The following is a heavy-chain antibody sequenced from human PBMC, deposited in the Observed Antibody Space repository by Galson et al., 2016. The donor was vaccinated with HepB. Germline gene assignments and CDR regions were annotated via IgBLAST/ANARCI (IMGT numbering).Heavy chain of an antibody. Sequence: ETLSLTCTVSGGSISTYYWSWIRQPPGKGLEWIGYIFYRGTTNYNPSSNSRVTISVDTSKTQFSLRLSSATAADTAVYYCAREVVWSDFNWFDPWGQGALVTVSS. CDR2: IFYRGTT. J-gene: IGHJ5*02. D-gene: IGHD1-26*01. CDR3: AREVVWSDFNWFDP. V-gene: IGHV4-59*01. CDR1: GGSISTYY.